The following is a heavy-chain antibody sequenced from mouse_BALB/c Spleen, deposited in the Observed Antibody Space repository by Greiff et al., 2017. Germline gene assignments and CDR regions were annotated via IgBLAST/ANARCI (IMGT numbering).Heavy chain of an antibody. D-gene: IGHD2-10*02. V-gene: IGHV5-6-5*01. CDR3: ARGYGNYEGAMDY. CDR2: ISSGGST. CDR1: GFTFSSYA. Sequence: DVKLVESGGGLVKPGGSLKLSCAASGFTFSSYAMSWVRQTPEKRLEWVASISSGGSTYYPDSVKGRFTISRDNARNILYLQMSSLRSEDTAMYYCARGYGNYEGAMDYWGQGTSVTVSS. J-gene: IGHJ4*01.